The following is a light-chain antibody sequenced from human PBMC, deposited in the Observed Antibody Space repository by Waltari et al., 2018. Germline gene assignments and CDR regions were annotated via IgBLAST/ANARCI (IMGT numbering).Light chain of an antibody. V-gene: IGKV3-20*01. CDR3: QHYVSLPVT. CDR1: QGVSRA. J-gene: IGKJ1*01. CDR2: GAS. Sequence: DIVLTQSPDTLSLSPGERATLSCRASQGVSRALVWYQQKPGQAPRLLMYGASSRATGIPGRFSGSGAGTDFSLTISRLEPEDVAVYYCQHYVSLPVTFGQGTKVEIK.